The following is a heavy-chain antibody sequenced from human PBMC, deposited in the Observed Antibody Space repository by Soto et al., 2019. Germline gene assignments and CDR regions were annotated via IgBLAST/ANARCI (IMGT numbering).Heavy chain of an antibody. CDR3: ARSFTKSRRGGVAFDY. D-gene: IGHD3-3*01. CDR2: IVPIDGST. CDR1: GGTISSFG. Sequence: QVQLVQSGAEVRKPGSSVKVSCTTSGGTISSFGMNWVRQAPGQGLEWMGGIVPIDGSTKYAEKFQGRVTITADASMRTVYMDLSSLRSEDTAVYYCARSFTKSRRGGVAFDYWGQGTLLTVSP. J-gene: IGHJ4*02. V-gene: IGHV1-69*01.